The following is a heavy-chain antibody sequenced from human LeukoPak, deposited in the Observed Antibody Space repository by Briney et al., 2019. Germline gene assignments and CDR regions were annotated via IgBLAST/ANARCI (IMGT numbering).Heavy chain of an antibody. Sequence: GGSLRLSCTASGFTFGDYAMSWVRQAPGKGLEWVGFIRSKAYGGTTEYAASVKGRFTISRDDSKSIAYLQMNSLKTEDTAVYYFTRVVLWTTGRDWFDPWGQGTLVTVSS. V-gene: IGHV3-49*04. D-gene: IGHD2/OR15-2a*01. CDR3: TRVVLWTTGRDWFDP. CDR1: GFTFGDYA. CDR2: IRSKAYGGTT. J-gene: IGHJ5*02.